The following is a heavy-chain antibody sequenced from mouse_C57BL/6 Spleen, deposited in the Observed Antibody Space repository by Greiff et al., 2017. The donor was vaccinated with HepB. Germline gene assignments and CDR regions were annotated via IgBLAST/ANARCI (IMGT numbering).Heavy chain of an antibody. CDR1: GFTFSDYG. V-gene: IGHV5-17*01. Sequence: EVHLVESGGGLVKPGGSLKLSCAASGFTFSDYGMHWVRQAPEKGLEWVAYISSGSSTIYYADTVKGRFTISRDNAKNTLFLQMTSLRSEDTAMYYCARRGITTVVDYYAMDYWGQGTSVTVSS. D-gene: IGHD1-1*01. CDR3: ARRGITTVVDYYAMDY. J-gene: IGHJ4*01. CDR2: ISSGSSTI.